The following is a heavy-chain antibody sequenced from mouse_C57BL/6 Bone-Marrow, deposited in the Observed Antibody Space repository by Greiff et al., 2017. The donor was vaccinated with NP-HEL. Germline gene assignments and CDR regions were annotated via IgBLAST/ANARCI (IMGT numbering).Heavy chain of an antibody. CDR2: ISSGGSYT. CDR1: GFTFSSYG. Sequence: DVKLVESGGDLVKPGGSLKLSCAASGFTFSSYGMSWVRQTPDKRLEWVATISSGGSYTYYPDSVKGRFTISRDNAKNNLYLQMSSLKSEDTAMYYCARLGVFDYWGQGTTLTVSS. CDR3: ARLGVFDY. J-gene: IGHJ2*01. V-gene: IGHV5-6*02.